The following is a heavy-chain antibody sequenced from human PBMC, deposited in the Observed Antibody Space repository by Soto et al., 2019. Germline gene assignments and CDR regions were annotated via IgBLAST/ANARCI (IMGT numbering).Heavy chain of an antibody. CDR1: GGSISSYY. CDR2: IYYSGST. D-gene: IGHD3-22*01. J-gene: IGHJ3*02. CDR3: ARPTDRSGYHDGFNI. V-gene: IGHV4-59*08. Sequence: SETLSLTCTVSGGSISSYYWSWIRQPPGKGLEWIGYIYYSGSTNYNPSLKSRVTISVDTSKNQFSLKLSSVTAADTAVYYCARPTDRSGYHDGFNIWGQGTMVTVS.